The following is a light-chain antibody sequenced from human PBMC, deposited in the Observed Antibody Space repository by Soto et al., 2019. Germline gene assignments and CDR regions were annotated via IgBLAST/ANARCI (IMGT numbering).Light chain of an antibody. Sequence: NFMLTQPHSVSESPGKTVTISCTRSSGSIASNYVQWFQQRPGSAPTTMIYEVSKRPSGVPDRFSGSKSGNTASLTVSGLQAEDEADYYCSSYAGNNVVFGGGTKLTVL. CDR3: SSYAGNNVV. CDR2: EVS. V-gene: IGLV6-57*04. CDR1: SGSIASNY. J-gene: IGLJ3*02.